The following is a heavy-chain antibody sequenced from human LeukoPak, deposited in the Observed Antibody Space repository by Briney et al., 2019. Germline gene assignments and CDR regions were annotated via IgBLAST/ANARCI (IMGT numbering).Heavy chain of an antibody. Sequence: PSETLSLTCTVSGGSISSGSYSWSWIRQPAGKGLEWIGRIYTSGSTNYNPSLKSRVTISVDTSKNQFSLKLSSVTAADTAVYYCAREGPGNEPYDYVWGSYRRGGPFDYWGQGTLVTVSS. CDR1: GGSISSGSYS. J-gene: IGHJ4*02. CDR3: AREGPGNEPYDYVWGSYRRGGPFDY. D-gene: IGHD3-16*02. V-gene: IGHV4-61*02. CDR2: IYTSGST.